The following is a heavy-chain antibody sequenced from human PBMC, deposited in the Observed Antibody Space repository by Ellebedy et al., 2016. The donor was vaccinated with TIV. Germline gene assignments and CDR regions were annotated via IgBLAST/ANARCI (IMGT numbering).Heavy chain of an antibody. J-gene: IGHJ4*02. D-gene: IGHD4-17*01. V-gene: IGHV3-23*01. Sequence: GESLKISCAASGFTFSSYAMSWVRQAPGKGLEWVSSIHGSGGSTYYADSVKGRFTISRDNSKNTLYLQMNSLRAEDTAVYYCAKDLYGDRGGALDYWGQGTLVTVSS. CDR2: IHGSGGST. CDR3: AKDLYGDRGGALDY. CDR1: GFTFSSYA.